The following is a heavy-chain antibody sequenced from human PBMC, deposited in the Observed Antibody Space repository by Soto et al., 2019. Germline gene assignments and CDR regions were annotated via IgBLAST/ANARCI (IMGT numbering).Heavy chain of an antibody. D-gene: IGHD1-7*01. V-gene: IGHV1-69*06. CDR2: IIPIFGTA. Sequence: GASVKVSCKASGGTFSSYAISWVRQAPGQGLEWMGGIIPIFGTANYAQKFQGRVTITADKSTSTAYMELSSLRSEDTAVYYCARDLGLGLTGTTSPFDPWGQGTLVTVSS. CDR3: ARDLGLGLTGTTSPFDP. CDR1: GGTFSSYA. J-gene: IGHJ5*02.